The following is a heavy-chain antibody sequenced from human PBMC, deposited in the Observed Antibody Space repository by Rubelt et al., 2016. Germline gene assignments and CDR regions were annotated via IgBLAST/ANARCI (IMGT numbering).Heavy chain of an antibody. V-gene: IGHV3-53*01. CDR1: GFTVDSDI. CDR3: ATRGS. Sequence: EVQVVESGGGLIQPGGSLRLSCAVSGFTVDSDIMNWVRQAPGKGLEWVSIIHSGGSTFHADSVKGRFTISIDTSKNTLYLQMNSLRVEDTAVYYCATRGSWGQGTLVTVSS. J-gene: IGHJ5*02. CDR2: IHSGGST. D-gene: IGHD5-12*01.